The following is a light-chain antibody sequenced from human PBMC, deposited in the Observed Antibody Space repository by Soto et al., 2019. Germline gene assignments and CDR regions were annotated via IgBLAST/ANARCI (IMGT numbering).Light chain of an antibody. V-gene: IGKV1-5*03. CDR1: QSISSW. CDR3: QQYNSYSSGGT. Sequence: DIQMTQSPSTLSASVGDRVTITCRASQSISSWLAWYQQKPGKAPKLLIYKASSLESGVPSRFSGSGSGTEFTLTISSLQPDDFATYYCQQYNSYSSGGTFGQGTKLEIK. J-gene: IGKJ2*01. CDR2: KAS.